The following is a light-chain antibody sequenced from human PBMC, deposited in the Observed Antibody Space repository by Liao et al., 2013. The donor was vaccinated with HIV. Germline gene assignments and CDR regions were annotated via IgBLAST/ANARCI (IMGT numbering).Light chain of an antibody. Sequence: SYELTQPPSVSVAPGWTARITCGGNNIGSKRVHWYQQKPGQAPVLVIFSNTDRPSGVPERFSGFHSGSTAVLTIIRVEAGDEADYYCQVWDSSTNYVFGTGTRVTVL. V-gene: IGLV3-21*01. CDR2: SNT. J-gene: IGLJ1*01. CDR1: NIGSKR. CDR3: QVWDSSTNYV.